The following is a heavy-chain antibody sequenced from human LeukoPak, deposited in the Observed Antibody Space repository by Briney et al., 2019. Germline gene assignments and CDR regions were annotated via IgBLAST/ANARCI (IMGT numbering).Heavy chain of an antibody. Sequence: SQTLSLTCAFSGDSVSTTTSIWNWIRQSPPRGLEWLGRTYYRSKWNYDYADSVKSRMTISPDTSENQFSLQLQFVTPEDSAVYYCARRRHANNGVDVWGQGTTVTVSS. CDR1: GDSVSTTTSI. CDR2: TYYRSKWNY. V-gene: IGHV6-1*01. CDR3: ARRRHANNGVDV. J-gene: IGHJ6*02.